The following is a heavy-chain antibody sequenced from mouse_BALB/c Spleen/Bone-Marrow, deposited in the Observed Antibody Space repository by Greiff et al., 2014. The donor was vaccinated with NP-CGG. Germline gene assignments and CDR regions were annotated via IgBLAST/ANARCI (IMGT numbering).Heavy chain of an antibody. D-gene: IGHD4-1*01. CDR2: ISSGGGYT. V-gene: IGHV5-6*01. J-gene: IGHJ4*01. CDR1: GFTFSTYG. CDR3: TRQRNWDHYAMDY. Sequence: VQLKESGGDLVKPGGSLKLSCPASGFTFSTYGMSWVRQTPGKRLEWVATISSGGGYTYYPDSVKGRFTISRDNANNTLYLQMSSLKSEDTAMYYCTRQRNWDHYAMDYWGQGTSVTVSS.